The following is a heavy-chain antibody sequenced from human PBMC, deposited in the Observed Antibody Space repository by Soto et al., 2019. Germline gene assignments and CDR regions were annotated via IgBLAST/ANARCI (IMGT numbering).Heavy chain of an antibody. V-gene: IGHV5-10-1*01. CDR3: ARHQVGDYGDCGRFYGMDV. CDR2: IDPSDSYT. J-gene: IGHJ6*02. Sequence: TGESLKISCKGSGYSFTSYWISWVRQMPGKGLEWMGRIDPSDSYTNYSPSFQGHVTISADKSISTAYLQWSSLKASDTAMYYCARHQVGDYGDCGRFYGMDVWGQGTTVTVSS. D-gene: IGHD4-17*01. CDR1: GYSFTSYW.